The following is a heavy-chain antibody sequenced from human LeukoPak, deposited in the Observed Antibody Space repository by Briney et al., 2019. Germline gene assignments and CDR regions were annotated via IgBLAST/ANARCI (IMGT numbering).Heavy chain of an antibody. D-gene: IGHD1-26*01. V-gene: IGHV1-69*04. CDR2: IIPILGIA. CDR1: GGTFSSYA. Sequence: GASVKVSCKASGGTFSSYAISWVRQAPGQGLEWMGRIIPILGIANYAQKFQGRVTITADKSTSTAYMGLSSLRSEDTAVYYCARGGIVGATIDYWGQGTLVTVSS. CDR3: ARGGIVGATIDY. J-gene: IGHJ4*02.